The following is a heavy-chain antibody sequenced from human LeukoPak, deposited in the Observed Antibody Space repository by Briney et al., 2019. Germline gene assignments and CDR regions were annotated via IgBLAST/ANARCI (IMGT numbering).Heavy chain of an antibody. J-gene: IGHJ4*02. V-gene: IGHV1-8*03. CDR3: ARGEGFDYDPYY. D-gene: IGHD4-17*01. CDR2: MNPNSGNT. Sequence: ASVKVSCKASGYTFTSYDINWVRQATGQGLEWMGWMNPNSGNTGYAQKFQGRVTITRNTSISTAYMELSSLRSEDTAVYYCARGEGFDYDPYYWGQGTLVTVSS. CDR1: GYTFTSYD.